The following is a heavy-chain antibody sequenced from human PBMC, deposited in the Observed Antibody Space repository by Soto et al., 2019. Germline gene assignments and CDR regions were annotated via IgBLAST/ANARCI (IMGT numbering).Heavy chain of an antibody. J-gene: IGHJ5*02. D-gene: IGHD6-13*01. CDR3: ARDLSSSTANWFDP. V-gene: IGHV4-59*01. CDR2: IYYRGST. CDR1: GGSISGYY. Sequence: PSETLSLTCTVSGGSISGYYWTWIRQSPGKGLEWIGYIYYRGSTDYNPSLKSRVTMSVDMSKNQFSLNLNSVTAADTAVYYCARDLSSSTANWFDPWGQGTLVTVS.